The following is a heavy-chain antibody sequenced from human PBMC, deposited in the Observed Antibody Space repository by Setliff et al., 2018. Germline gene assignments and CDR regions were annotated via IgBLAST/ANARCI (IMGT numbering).Heavy chain of an antibody. CDR3: VRQDTPTSYYMFDY. Sequence: ASVKVSCKASGYTFNNYFLHWVRQAPGQGLEWMGRFHPYSGHTNYAQNFQGRVTMTMDASITTVYMELSRLTSDDTAVYYCVRQDTPTSYYMFDYWGQGPLVTVSS. V-gene: IGHV1-2*06. CDR1: GYTFNNYF. D-gene: IGHD3-9*01. CDR2: FHPYSGHT. J-gene: IGHJ4*02.